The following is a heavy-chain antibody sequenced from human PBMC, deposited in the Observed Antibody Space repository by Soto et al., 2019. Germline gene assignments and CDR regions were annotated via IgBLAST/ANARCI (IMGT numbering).Heavy chain of an antibody. CDR3: ARQDEYCSSTSCYYYYGMDV. Sequence: SETLSLTCTVSGGSISSSSYYWGWIRQPPGKGLEWIGSIYYSGSTYYNPSLKSRVTISVDTSKNQFSLKLSSVTAADTAVYYCARQDEYCSSTSCYYYYGMDVWGQGTTVTVSS. J-gene: IGHJ6*02. CDR2: IYYSGST. CDR1: GGSISSSSYY. D-gene: IGHD2-2*01. V-gene: IGHV4-39*01.